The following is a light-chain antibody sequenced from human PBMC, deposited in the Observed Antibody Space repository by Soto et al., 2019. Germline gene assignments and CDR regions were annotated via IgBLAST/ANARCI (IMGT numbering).Light chain of an antibody. V-gene: IGKV1-39*01. CDR3: QQTSSTPVT. J-gene: IGKJ5*01. Sequence: DIQMTQSPSAMSASFGGRVTITCRASQGISSYLAWYQQKPGKAPKLLIYAASSLQSGVPSRFSGSGSGTLFTLTISSLQPEDFATYYCQQTSSTPVTFGQGTRLEIK. CDR1: QGISSY. CDR2: AAS.